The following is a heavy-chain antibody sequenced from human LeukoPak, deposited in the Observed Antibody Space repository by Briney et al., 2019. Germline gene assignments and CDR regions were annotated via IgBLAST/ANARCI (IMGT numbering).Heavy chain of an antibody. CDR2: MNPNSGNT. V-gene: IGHV1-8*01. CDR3: ARGGYDSSGYPLDY. Sequence: ASVKVSCKASGYTFTSYDINWVRQATGQGPEWMGWMNPNSGNTGYAQKFQGRVTMTRNTSISTAYMELSSLRSEDTAVYYCARGGYDSSGYPLDYWGQGTLVTVSS. D-gene: IGHD3-22*01. J-gene: IGHJ4*02. CDR1: GYTFTSYD.